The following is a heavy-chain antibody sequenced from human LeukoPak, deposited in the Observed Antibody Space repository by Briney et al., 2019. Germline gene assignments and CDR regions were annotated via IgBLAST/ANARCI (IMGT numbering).Heavy chain of an antibody. J-gene: IGHJ3*02. Sequence: GGSLRLSCSASGFTFSSCAMSWVRQAPGKGLEWVSAISGSGARTFYADSVKGRFTISRDNSKNTLYLQMNSLRAEDTAVYYCARGARSSGYLDAFDIWGQGTMVTVSS. CDR2: ISGSGART. CDR3: ARGARSSGYLDAFDI. CDR1: GFTFSSCA. V-gene: IGHV3-23*01. D-gene: IGHD3-22*01.